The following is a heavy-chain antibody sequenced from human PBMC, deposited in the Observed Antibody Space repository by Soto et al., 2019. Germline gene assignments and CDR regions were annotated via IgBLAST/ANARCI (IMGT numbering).Heavy chain of an antibody. CDR3: ARDRGWKTFDY. D-gene: IGHD6-19*01. CDR2: INPDGSEK. J-gene: IGHJ4*02. Sequence: EMQLVESGGGLVQPGGSLRLSCAASGFTFSRSWMTWVRQAPGKGLEWVAHINPDGSEKDFVDSVKGRFTISRDNAKNSLFLQMNSLRAEDMAVYYCARDRGWKTFDYWGQGTLVTVSS. V-gene: IGHV3-7*05. CDR1: GFTFSRSW.